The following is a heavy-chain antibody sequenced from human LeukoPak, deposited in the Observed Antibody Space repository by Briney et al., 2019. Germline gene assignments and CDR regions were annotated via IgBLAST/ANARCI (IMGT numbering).Heavy chain of an antibody. CDR3: AKDMQSRGYFDY. J-gene: IGHJ4*02. D-gene: IGHD3-10*01. V-gene: IGHV3-43*01. CDR2: ISWGGGST. CDR1: GFTFDDYD. Sequence: GGSLRLSCAASGFTFDDYDMHWVRQPPGKGLEWVSLISWGGGSTYYADSVKGRFTISRDNSKNSLYLQMNSLRTEDTALYYCAKDMQSRGYFDYWGQGTLVTVSS.